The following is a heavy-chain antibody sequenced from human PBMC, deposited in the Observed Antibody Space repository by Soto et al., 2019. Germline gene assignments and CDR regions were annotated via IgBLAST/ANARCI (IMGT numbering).Heavy chain of an antibody. D-gene: IGHD2-21*01. CDR1: GFTFRSYA. Sequence: PGGSLRLSCAASGFTFRSYAMHWVRQAPGKGLEWVAVISRDGSNKYYVDSVKGRFTISRDNSKDTVYLQMNSLRDEDSAMFYCARSRGGAVADSFDFWGQGTLVTVSS. V-gene: IGHV3-30*04. CDR2: ISRDGSNK. CDR3: ARSRGGAVADSFDF. J-gene: IGHJ4*02.